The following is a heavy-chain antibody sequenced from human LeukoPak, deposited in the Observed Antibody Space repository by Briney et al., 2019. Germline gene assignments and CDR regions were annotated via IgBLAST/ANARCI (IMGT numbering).Heavy chain of an antibody. V-gene: IGHV3-23*01. CDR2: ISGSGGTT. Sequence: PGGSLRLSCAASRFTFSNYWMSWVRQAPGKGLEWVSSISGSGGTTYYADSVKGRFTISRDNSKNTLYLQMNSLRAEDTAVYHCAKVHDSSGYTRFDYWGQGTLVTVSS. J-gene: IGHJ4*02. D-gene: IGHD3-22*01. CDR1: RFTFSNYW. CDR3: AKVHDSSGYTRFDY.